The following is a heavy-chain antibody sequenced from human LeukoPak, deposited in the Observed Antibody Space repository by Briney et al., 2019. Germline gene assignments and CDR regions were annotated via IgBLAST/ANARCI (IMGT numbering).Heavy chain of an antibody. CDR2: IIPIFGTA. CDR1: GGTFSSYA. V-gene: IGHV1-69*13. CDR3: ARDVGRPYYYYGMDV. Sequence: PGASVTVSCKASGGTFSSYAISWVRQAPGQGLEWMGGIIPIFGTANYAQKFQGRVTITADESTSTAYMELSSLRSEDTAVYYCARDVGRPYYYYGMDVWGQGTTVTVSS. D-gene: IGHD6-6*01. J-gene: IGHJ6*02.